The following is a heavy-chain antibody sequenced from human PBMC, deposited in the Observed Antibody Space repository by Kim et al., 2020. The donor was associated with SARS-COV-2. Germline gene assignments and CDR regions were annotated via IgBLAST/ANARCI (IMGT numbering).Heavy chain of an antibody. V-gene: IGHV4-34*01. Sequence: SETLSLTCAVYGGSFRGYYWSWIRQPPGKGLEWIGEINHSGSTNYNPSLKSRVTMSVDTSKNQFSLKLSSVTAADTAVYYCARGWGNIVVVIANFRRPRGFDPWGQGTLVTVSS. J-gene: IGHJ5*02. D-gene: IGHD2-21*01. CDR1: GGSFRGYY. CDR2: INHSGST. CDR3: ARGWGNIVVVIANFRRPRGFDP.